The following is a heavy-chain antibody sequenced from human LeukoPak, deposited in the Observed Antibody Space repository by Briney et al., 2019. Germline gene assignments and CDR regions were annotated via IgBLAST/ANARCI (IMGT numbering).Heavy chain of an antibody. CDR1: GFTLSKHW. V-gene: IGHV3-7*01. D-gene: IGHD3-16*01. CDR3: VKGKDLYGALDI. J-gene: IGHJ3*02. CDR2: IKQDGSEK. Sequence: PGGSLRLSCAASGFTLSKHWMTWVRQAPGKGLECVAIIKQDGSEKYYVNSVKGRFTISRDNAKNTLYLQMDSLRVEDTAVYYCVKGKDLYGALDIWGQGTMVTVSS.